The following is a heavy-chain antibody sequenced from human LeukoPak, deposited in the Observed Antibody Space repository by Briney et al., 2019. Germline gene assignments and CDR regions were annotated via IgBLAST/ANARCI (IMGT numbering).Heavy chain of an antibody. CDR3: ASSNYSRVWFDP. Sequence: SETLSLTCAVYGGSFSGYYWSWIRQPPGKGLEWIGEINHSGSTNYNPSLKSRVTISVDTSKNQSSLKLSSVTAADTAVYYCASSNYSRVWFDPWGQGTLVTVSS. J-gene: IGHJ5*02. CDR1: GGSFSGYY. D-gene: IGHD4-4*01. V-gene: IGHV4-34*01. CDR2: INHSGST.